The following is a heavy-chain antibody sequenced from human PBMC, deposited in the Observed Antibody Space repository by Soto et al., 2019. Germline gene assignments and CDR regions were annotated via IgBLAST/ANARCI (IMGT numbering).Heavy chain of an antibody. D-gene: IGHD3-3*01. CDR3: ARKPLRFLEKRWFDP. Sequence: PGGSLRLSCAASGFTFSSYSMNWVRQAPGKGLEWVSYISSSSSTIYYADSVKGRFTISRDNAKNSLYLQMNSLRDEDTAVYYCARKPLRFLEKRWFDPWGQGTLVTVSS. V-gene: IGHV3-48*02. CDR1: GFTFSSYS. CDR2: ISSSSSTI. J-gene: IGHJ5*02.